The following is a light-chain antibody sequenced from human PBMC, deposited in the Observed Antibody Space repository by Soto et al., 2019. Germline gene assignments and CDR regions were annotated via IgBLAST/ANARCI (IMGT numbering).Light chain of an antibody. CDR1: QGITTD. J-gene: IGKJ2*01. CDR3: LQYNNYPYT. Sequence: DIQMTQSPSSLSASVGDRVTITCRASQGITTDLNWYQQKPGKAPKRLIYAASRLQSGVPSRFSGSGSGTEFTLTISSLQPDDFATYYCLQYNNYPYTFGQGTKLEIK. V-gene: IGKV1-17*01. CDR2: AAS.